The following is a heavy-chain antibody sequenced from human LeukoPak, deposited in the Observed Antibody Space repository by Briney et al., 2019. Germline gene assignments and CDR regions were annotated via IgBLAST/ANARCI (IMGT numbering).Heavy chain of an antibody. CDR3: AKGGGYEAQYYYYHLDV. CDR1: GFTFSRYG. J-gene: IGHJ6*03. D-gene: IGHD5-12*01. V-gene: IGHV3-30*02. Sequence: PGGSLRLSCAASGFTFSRYGMHWVRQAPGKGLEWVAFIRYDGSNKYYADSVKGRFTISRDNSKNTLYLQMKSLRAEDTAVYYCAKGGGYEAQYYYYHLDVWGKGTTVTISS. CDR2: IRYDGSNK.